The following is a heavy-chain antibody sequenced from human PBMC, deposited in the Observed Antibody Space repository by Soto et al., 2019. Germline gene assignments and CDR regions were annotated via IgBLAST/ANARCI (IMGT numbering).Heavy chain of an antibody. CDR2: ISSSSSYI. CDR3: ARDYYYDSSGSPFDY. J-gene: IGHJ4*02. D-gene: IGHD3-22*01. CDR1: GFTFSASW. V-gene: IGHV3-21*01. Sequence: PGGSLRLSCAASGFTFSASWMHWVRQTPGKGLVWVSSISSSSSYIYYADSVKGRFTISRDNAKNSLYLQMNSLRAEDTAVYYCARDYYYDSSGSPFDYWGQGTLVTVSS.